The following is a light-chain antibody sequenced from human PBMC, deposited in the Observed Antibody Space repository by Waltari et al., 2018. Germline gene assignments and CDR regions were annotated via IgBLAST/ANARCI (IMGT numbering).Light chain of an antibody. Sequence: DIQMTQSPPSLSTSVGDRVTITCRASQSIDRYLNWYQHKPGHAPKLLICAASTLQTGVPSRFSGGGSGTDFTLTISSLQPEDFGTYYCQQSYSTPITFGQGTRLEIK. J-gene: IGKJ5*01. CDR1: QSIDRY. V-gene: IGKV1-39*01. CDR2: AAS. CDR3: QQSYSTPIT.